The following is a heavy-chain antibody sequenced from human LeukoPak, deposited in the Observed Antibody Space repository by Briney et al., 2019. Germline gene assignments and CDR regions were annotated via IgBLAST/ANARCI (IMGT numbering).Heavy chain of an antibody. J-gene: IGHJ4*02. CDR1: GYTFTGYY. Sequence: GASVKVSCKASGYTFTGYYMHWVRQAPGQGLERMGWINPNSGGTNYAQKFQGWVTMTRDTSISTAYMELSRLRSDDTAVYYCARGGGNYDILTGYYPFDYWGQGTLVTVSS. CDR3: ARGGGNYDILTGYYPFDY. CDR2: INPNSGGT. D-gene: IGHD3-9*01. V-gene: IGHV1-2*04.